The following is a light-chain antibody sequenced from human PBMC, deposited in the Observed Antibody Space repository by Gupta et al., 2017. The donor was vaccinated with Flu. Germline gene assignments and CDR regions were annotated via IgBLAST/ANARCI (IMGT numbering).Light chain of an antibody. CDR2: EVR. CDR1: SSDFGRYNY. V-gene: IGLV2-14*01. Sequence: SSDFGRYNYVSWYQQRPGKAPKLMIYEVRNRPSGVSTRFFGAKSGNTASLTISGLQAEDEADYYCSSYTSSTTLVFGGGTKLTVL. CDR3: SSYTSSTTLV. J-gene: IGLJ3*02.